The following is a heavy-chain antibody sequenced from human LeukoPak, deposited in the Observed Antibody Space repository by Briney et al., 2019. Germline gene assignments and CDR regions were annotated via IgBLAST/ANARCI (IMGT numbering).Heavy chain of an antibody. V-gene: IGHV4-59*01. CDR3: ARVRGGTYNHYFDY. D-gene: IGHD5-24*01. Sequence: SETLSLTCTVSGGSINSYYWSWIRQPPGKGLEWIGYIYYAGSTNYNPSLKSRITISVDTSKNQSSLKLTSITAADTAVYYCARVRGGTYNHYFDYWGQGTLVTVSS. J-gene: IGHJ4*02. CDR2: IYYAGST. CDR1: GGSINSYY.